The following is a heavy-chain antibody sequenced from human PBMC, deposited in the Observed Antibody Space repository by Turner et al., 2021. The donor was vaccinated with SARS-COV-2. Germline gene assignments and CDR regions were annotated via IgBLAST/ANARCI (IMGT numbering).Heavy chain of an antibody. CDR2: ISYDGSNK. CDR3: AKSGGMYCSGGNCYSSYFDY. V-gene: IGHV3-30*18. J-gene: IGHJ4*02. D-gene: IGHD2-15*01. Sequence: QVQLVEFGGGVFQPGRSLRLSCAASGFTFSNYGVHWVRQAPGKGLEWVAVISYDGSNKYYADSVKGRFTISRDNSKNTLYLQMNSLRAEDTAVYYCAKSGGMYCSGGNCYSSYFDYWGQGTLVTVSS. CDR1: GFTFSNYG.